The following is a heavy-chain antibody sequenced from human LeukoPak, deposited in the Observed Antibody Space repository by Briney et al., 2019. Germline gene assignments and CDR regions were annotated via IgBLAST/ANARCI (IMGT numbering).Heavy chain of an antibody. CDR1: GFTFSSYS. V-gene: IGHV3-21*01. CDR2: ISSSSSYI. D-gene: IGHD3-3*01. CDR3: ARDQSNYDFWSGYYLDWFDP. J-gene: IGHJ5*02. Sequence: GGSLRLSCVASGFTFSSYSMNWVRQAPGKGLEWVSSISSSSSYIYYADSVKGRFTISRDNAKNSLYLQMNSLRAEDTAVYYCARDQSNYDFWSGYYLDWFDPWGQGTLVTVSS.